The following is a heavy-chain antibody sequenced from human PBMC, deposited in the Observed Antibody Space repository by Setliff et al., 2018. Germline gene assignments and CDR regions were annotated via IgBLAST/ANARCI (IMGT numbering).Heavy chain of an antibody. D-gene: IGHD3-3*01. CDR1: GFTFSSYS. V-gene: IGHV3-21*06. Sequence: LRLSCAASGFTFSSYSMNWVRQAPGKGLEWVSSVSSSSSYIYYADSVKGRFTISRDNAKNSLYLQMNSLRAEDTAVYYCARDRPGAIFGVVTPFDYWGQGTLVTVSS. J-gene: IGHJ4*02. CDR3: ARDRPGAIFGVVTPFDY. CDR2: VSSSSSYI.